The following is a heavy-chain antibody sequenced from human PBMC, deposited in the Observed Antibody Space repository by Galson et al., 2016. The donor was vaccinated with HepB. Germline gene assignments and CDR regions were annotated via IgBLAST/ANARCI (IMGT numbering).Heavy chain of an antibody. CDR3: PRTTSYCRGYGCLGFDI. Sequence: PALVKPTQTLTLTCTFSGFSLRTNGMCVSWIRQPPGKALEWLARIDWDNNEYRSPSLRTRLTISKDTSKNQVVLTMTNFDPEDTDTYYCPRTTSYCRGYGCLGFDIWGQGTMVTVSS. V-gene: IGHV2-70*11. CDR1: GFSLRTNGMC. D-gene: IGHD2-15*01. CDR2: IDWDNNE. J-gene: IGHJ3*02.